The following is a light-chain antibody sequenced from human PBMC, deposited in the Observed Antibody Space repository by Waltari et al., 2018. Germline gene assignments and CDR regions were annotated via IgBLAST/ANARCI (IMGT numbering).Light chain of an antibody. CDR1: SSNIGADSD. J-gene: IGLJ2*01. V-gene: IGLV1-40*01. Sequence: QSVLTQPPSVSGSPGQTVTISCTGNSSNIGADSDVHWYQQVPGTAPKLLMYVNSTRASGVPARSSGSKSGTSASLAITGLQAEDEADYYCQSYDYSLRAAVFGGGTKLTVL. CDR3: QSYDYSLRAAV. CDR2: VNS.